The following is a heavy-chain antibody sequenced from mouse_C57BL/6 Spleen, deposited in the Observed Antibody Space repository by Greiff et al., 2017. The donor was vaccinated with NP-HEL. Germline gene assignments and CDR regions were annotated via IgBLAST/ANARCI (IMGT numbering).Heavy chain of an antibody. CDR2: IHPSDSDT. CDR1: GYTFTSYW. V-gene: IGHV1-74*01. CDR3: ANYYGNHWYFDV. Sequence: QVHVKQPGAELVKPGASVKVSCKASGYTFTSYWMHWVKQRPGQGLEWIGRIHPSDSDTNYNQKFKGKATLTVDKSSSTAYIQLSSLTSEDSAVYYCANYYGNHWYFDVWGTGTTVTVSS. D-gene: IGHD2-1*01. J-gene: IGHJ1*03.